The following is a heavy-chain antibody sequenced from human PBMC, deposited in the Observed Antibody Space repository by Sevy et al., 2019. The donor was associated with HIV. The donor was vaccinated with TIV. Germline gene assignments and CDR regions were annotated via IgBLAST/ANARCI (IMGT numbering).Heavy chain of an antibody. Sequence: GGSLRLSCAASGFSFSIYWMSWVRQAPGKGLEWVASTKEDGSERKYVDSVKGRFIISRDNAKNALYLQMNSLRAEYTAVYYCVRDFDKDDSGYSDWFDSWGQGTLVTVSS. CDR3: VRDFDKDDSGYSDWFDS. CDR2: TKEDGSER. V-gene: IGHV3-7*01. CDR1: GFSFSIYW. J-gene: IGHJ5*01. D-gene: IGHD3-22*01.